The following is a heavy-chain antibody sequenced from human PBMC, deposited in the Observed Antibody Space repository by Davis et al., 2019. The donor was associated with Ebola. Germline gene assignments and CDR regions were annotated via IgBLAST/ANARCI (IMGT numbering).Heavy chain of an antibody. CDR3: ARGRGSGWYEAWVDY. V-gene: IGHV3-33*01. J-gene: IGHJ4*02. CDR1: GFTFSSYG. D-gene: IGHD6-19*01. Sequence: GGSLRLSCAASGFTFSSYGMHWVRQAPGKGLEWVAVIWYDGSTKYYADSVKGRFTISRDNSKNTLYLQMNSLRAEDTAVYYCARGRGSGWYEAWVDYWGQGTLVTVSS. CDR2: IWYDGSTK.